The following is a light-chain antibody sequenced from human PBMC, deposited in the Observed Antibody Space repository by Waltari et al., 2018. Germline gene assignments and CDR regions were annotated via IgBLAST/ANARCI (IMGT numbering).Light chain of an antibody. CDR1: TSNIGINS. Sequence: QSVLTQPPSASGTPGQRVTISCSGSTSNIGINSVNWYQQLPGPAPQFLIYGNYQRPSGVPYRVSGSKSVTSASLAISGLQPEDEAAYYGAAWDDSLNGVVFGVGTQLTVL. V-gene: IGLV1-44*01. CDR2: GNY. CDR3: AAWDDSLNGVV. J-gene: IGLJ2*01.